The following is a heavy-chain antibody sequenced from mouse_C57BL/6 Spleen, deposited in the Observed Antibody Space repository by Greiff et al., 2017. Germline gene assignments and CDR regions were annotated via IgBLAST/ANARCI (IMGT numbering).Heavy chain of an antibody. CDR2: ISYDGSN. D-gene: IGHD1-1*01. V-gene: IGHV3-6*01. Sequence: EVKLQESGPGLVKPSQSLSLTCSVTGYSITSGYYWNWIRQFPGNKLEWMGYISYDGSNNYNPSLKNRISITRYTSKNQFFLKLNSVTTEDTATYYCARSYYYGSSPYAMDDWGQGASVTVSS. CDR3: ARSYYYGSSPYAMDD. CDR1: GYSITSGYY. J-gene: IGHJ4*01.